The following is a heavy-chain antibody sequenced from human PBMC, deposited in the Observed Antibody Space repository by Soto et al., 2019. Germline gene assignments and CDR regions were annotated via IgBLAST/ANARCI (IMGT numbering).Heavy chain of an antibody. D-gene: IGHD4-17*01. CDR3: ARSGVYGDLTFASRGYYGMDV. V-gene: IGHV3-7*05. J-gene: IGHJ6*02. CDR1: GFTFSSYW. Sequence: GGSLRLSCAASGFTFSSYWMSWVRQAPGKGLEWVANIKQDGSEKYYVDSVKGRFTISRDNAKNSLYLQMNSLRAEDTAVYYCARSGVYGDLTFASRGYYGMDVWGQGTTVTVSS. CDR2: IKQDGSEK.